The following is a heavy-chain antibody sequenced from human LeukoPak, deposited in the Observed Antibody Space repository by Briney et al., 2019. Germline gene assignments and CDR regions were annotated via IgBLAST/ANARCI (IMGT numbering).Heavy chain of an antibody. D-gene: IGHD2-2*01. V-gene: IGHV1-18*04. Sequence: ASVKVSCMASGYTFTSYGISWVRQAPGQGLEWMGWISAYNGNTNYAQKLQGRVTMTTDTSTSTAYMELRSLRSDDTAVYYCASIYCSSTSCYGPVDYWGQGTLVTVSS. CDR3: ASIYCSSTSCYGPVDY. CDR1: GYTFTSYG. J-gene: IGHJ4*02. CDR2: ISAYNGNT.